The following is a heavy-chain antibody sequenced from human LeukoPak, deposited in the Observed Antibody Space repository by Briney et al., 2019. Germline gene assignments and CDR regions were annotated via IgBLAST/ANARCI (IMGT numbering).Heavy chain of an antibody. D-gene: IGHD3-10*01. CDR3: AKVLWFGVSAPQAFDF. CDR2: ISKSDGDT. V-gene: IGHV3-23*01. J-gene: IGHJ3*01. Sequence: GGSPRLSCEPSAFIFSNYAMSWVRPAPGKGLEWVSGISKSDGDTYYADSLKGPFTISRDNLQNTLYLQMNSLGAEDTAVYYCAKVLWFGVSAPQAFDFWGQGTMVTVSS. CDR1: AFIFSNYA.